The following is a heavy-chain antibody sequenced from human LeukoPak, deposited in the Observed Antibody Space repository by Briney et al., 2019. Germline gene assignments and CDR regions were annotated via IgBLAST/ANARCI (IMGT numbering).Heavy chain of an antibody. CDR3: ARHLSGITGYTYGRGIDY. Sequence: GGSLRLSCAASKFTFSTYGMSWVRQAPGKGLEWVSSISSTGGTTYYADSVKGRFTISRDNSKNTLFLQMNSLRAEDTAVYYCARHLSGITGYTYGRGIDYWGQGTLVTVSS. CDR1: KFTFSTYG. V-gene: IGHV3-23*01. CDR2: ISSTGGTT. J-gene: IGHJ4*02. D-gene: IGHD5-18*01.